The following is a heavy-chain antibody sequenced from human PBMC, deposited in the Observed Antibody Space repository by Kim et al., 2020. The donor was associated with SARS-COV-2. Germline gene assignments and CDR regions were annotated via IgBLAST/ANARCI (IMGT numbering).Heavy chain of an antibody. CDR1: GGTFSSYA. CDR3: VGRSGYDFDAFDI. Sequence: SVKVSCKASGGTFSSYAISWVRQAPGQGLEWMGRIIPILGIANYAQKFQGRVTITADKSTSTAYMELSSLRSEDTAVYYCVGRSGYDFDAFDIWGQGTMVTVSS. CDR2: IIPILGIA. V-gene: IGHV1-69*04. D-gene: IGHD5-12*01. J-gene: IGHJ3*02.